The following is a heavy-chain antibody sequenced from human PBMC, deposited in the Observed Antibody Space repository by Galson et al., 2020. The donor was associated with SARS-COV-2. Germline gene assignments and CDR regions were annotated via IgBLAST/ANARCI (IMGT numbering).Heavy chain of an antibody. V-gene: IGHV1-24*01. Sequence: ASVKVSCKVSGYTLTELSMHWVRQAPGKGLQWMGGFDPEDGETNYAQKFQGRVTMTEDTSTDTAYMELSSLRSEDTAVYYCATSPVVVTGTHDLLSLYYYYGMDVWGQGTTVTVSS. CDR2: FDPEDGET. D-gene: IGHD2-15*01. CDR1: GYTLTELS. J-gene: IGHJ6*02. CDR3: ATSPVVVTGTHDLLSLYYYYGMDV.